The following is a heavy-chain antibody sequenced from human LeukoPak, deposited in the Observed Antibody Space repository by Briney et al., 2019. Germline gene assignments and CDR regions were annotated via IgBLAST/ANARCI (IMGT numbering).Heavy chain of an antibody. CDR1: GYTFTSYG. CDR2: ISAYNGNT. J-gene: IGHJ6*03. V-gene: IGHV1-18*01. CDR3: ARVVVAATAYYYYYMDV. Sequence: ASVKVPCKASGYTFTSYGISWVRQAPGQGLEWMGWISAYNGNTNYAQKLQGRVTMTTDTSTSTAYMELRSLRSDDTAVYYCARVVVAATAYYYYYMDVWGKGTTVTVSS. D-gene: IGHD2-15*01.